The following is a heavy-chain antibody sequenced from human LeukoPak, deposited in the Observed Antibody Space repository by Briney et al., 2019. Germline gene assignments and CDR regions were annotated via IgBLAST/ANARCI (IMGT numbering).Heavy chain of an antibody. J-gene: IGHJ4*02. Sequence: GESLQISCKGSGYTFTTFWIGWVRQMPGKGLEWMGIIYSPSFQGQVTISADKSISTAYLQWSSLKASDTAMYYCARHGDSYDSPYDYWGQGTLVTVSS. V-gene: IGHV5-51*01. CDR2: IY. CDR3: ARHGDSYDSPYDY. CDR1: GYTFTTFW. D-gene: IGHD5-12*01.